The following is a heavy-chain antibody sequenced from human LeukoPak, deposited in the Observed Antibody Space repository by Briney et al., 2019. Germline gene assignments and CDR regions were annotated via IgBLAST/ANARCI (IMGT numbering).Heavy chain of an antibody. J-gene: IGHJ4*02. Sequence: ASVTVSFKGAGYTFTIYGISWVRQAPGQGLEWMGWISVYSGNTNYPQKFQGRLTMTTDTSTSTAYMELRSLRSDDTAVYYCARDVGLRHFDWLFHFDYWGQGTLVTVSS. D-gene: IGHD3-9*01. CDR3: ARDVGLRHFDWLFHFDY. V-gene: IGHV1-18*04. CDR1: GYTFTIYG. CDR2: ISVYSGNT.